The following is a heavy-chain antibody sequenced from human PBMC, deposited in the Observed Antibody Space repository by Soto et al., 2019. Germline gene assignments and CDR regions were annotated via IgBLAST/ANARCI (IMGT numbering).Heavy chain of an antibody. V-gene: IGHV3-74*01. CDR2: INTDGSRT. J-gene: IGHJ5*02. D-gene: IGHD2-21*01. Sequence: PGGSLRPSCAASGFIFSDYSMHWVRQAPGKGLVLVSRINTDGSRTTYANSVKGRFTISRDNAKNTLYLQMSSLGAEDTALYYCAREDAYHFDPWGQGTLVTVSS. CDR1: GFIFSDYS. CDR3: AREDAYHFDP.